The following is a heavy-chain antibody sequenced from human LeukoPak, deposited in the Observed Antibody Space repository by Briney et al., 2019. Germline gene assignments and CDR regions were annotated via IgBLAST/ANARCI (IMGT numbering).Heavy chain of an antibody. J-gene: IGHJ4*02. CDR2: INPNSGGT. V-gene: IGHV1-2*02. Sequence: GASVKVSCKASGYTFTGYYMHWVRQTPGQVLEWMGWINPNSGGTNYAQKFQGRVTMTRDTSISTAYMELSRLRSDDTAVYYCARGLSDYVWGSYRYAYYFDYWGQGTLVTVSS. CDR1: GYTFTGYY. CDR3: ARGLSDYVWGSYRYAYYFDY. D-gene: IGHD3-16*02.